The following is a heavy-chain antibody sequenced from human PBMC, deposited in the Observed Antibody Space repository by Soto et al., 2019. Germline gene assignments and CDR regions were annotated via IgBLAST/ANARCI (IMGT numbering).Heavy chain of an antibody. V-gene: IGHV4-59*08. D-gene: IGHD6-19*01. J-gene: IGHJ3*02. CDR1: GGSISSYY. Sequence: SETLSLTCTVSGGSISSYYWSWIRQPPGKGLEWIGYIYYSGSTNYNPSLKSRVTISVDTSKNQFSLKLSSVTAADTAVYYCARTEWLVLSAFDIWGQGTMVTVSS. CDR3: ARTEWLVLSAFDI. CDR2: IYYSGST.